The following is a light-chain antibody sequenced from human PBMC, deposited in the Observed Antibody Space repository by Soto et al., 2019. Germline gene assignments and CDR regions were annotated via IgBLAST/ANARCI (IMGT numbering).Light chain of an antibody. J-gene: IGKJ1*01. Sequence: IVLTQSPGSLSLSPGERGTLSCRASQPIVATYLAWYQQKPGQAPRLLIYGAPSRASGIPDRFSGGGSGTDFTPTITRLEPEDSAVYYCQLGGFGQGTKVEIQ. CDR2: GAP. CDR3: QLGG. CDR1: QPIVATY. V-gene: IGKV3-20*01.